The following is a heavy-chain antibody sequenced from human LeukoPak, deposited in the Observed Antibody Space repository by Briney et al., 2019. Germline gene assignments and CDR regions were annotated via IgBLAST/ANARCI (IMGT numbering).Heavy chain of an antibody. CDR2: INHSGST. J-gene: IGHJ6*03. CDR1: GGSFSGYY. CDR3: ARRLGGGSCYSINYYSYMDV. V-gene: IGHV4-34*01. D-gene: IGHD2-15*01. Sequence: PETLSLTCAVYGGSFSGYYWSWIRQPPGKGLEWIGEINHSGSTNYNPSLKSRVTISVDTSKNQFSLKLSSVTAADTAVYYCARRLGGGSCYSINYYSYMDVWGKGTTVTVSS.